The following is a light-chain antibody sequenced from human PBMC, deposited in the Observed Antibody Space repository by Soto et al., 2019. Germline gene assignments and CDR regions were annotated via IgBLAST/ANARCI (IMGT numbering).Light chain of an antibody. Sequence: DIQLTQSPSFLSASVGDRVIITCRASQGISTYLAWYQQKPGKAPTLLIYDVSRLESGVPSRFSGSGSGTEFTLTISSLQPDDFATYYCQQYNSYRTFGQGTKVDI. CDR1: QGISTY. CDR3: QQYNSYRT. J-gene: IGKJ1*01. V-gene: IGKV1-9*01. CDR2: DVS.